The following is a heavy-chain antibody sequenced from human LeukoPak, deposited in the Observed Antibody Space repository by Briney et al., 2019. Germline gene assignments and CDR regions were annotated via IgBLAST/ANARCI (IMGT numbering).Heavy chain of an antibody. D-gene: IGHD3-10*01. V-gene: IGHV3-30*03. CDR3: ARTAGSSDPFDY. J-gene: IGHJ4*02. Sequence: QSGGSLRLSCAASGFMFSSNWMSWVRQAPGKGLEWVAVISYDGSNKYYADSVKGRFTISRDNSKNTLYLQMNSLRAEDTAVYYCARTAGSSDPFDYWGQGTLVTVSS. CDR1: GFMFSSNW. CDR2: ISYDGSNK.